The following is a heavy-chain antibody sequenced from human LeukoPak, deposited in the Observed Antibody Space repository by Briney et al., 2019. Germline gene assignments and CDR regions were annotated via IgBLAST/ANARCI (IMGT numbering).Heavy chain of an antibody. CDR3: ARSTTNYYGMDV. Sequence: SETLSLTCTVSGGSISSYYWSWIRQPPGKGLEWIGYIYYSGSTNYNPSLKSRVTISVDTSENQFSLKLSSVTAADTAVYYCARSTTNYYGMDVWGQGTTDTVSS. CDR2: IYYSGST. CDR1: GGSISSYY. V-gene: IGHV4-59*01. D-gene: IGHD4-17*01. J-gene: IGHJ6*02.